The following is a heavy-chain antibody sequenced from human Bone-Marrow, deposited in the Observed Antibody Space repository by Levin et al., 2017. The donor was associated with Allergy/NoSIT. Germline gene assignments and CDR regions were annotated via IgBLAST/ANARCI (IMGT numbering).Heavy chain of an antibody. CDR1: GFTFSGYW. V-gene: IGHV3-7*02. J-gene: IGHJ4*02. CDR3: ARNGAWSFEF. D-gene: IGHD2-8*01. Sequence: PGGSLRLSCASSGFTFSGYWMAWVHQAPGKGLEWVANINRDGGDGYYVDSVKGRFTISRDNARNSLDLQMNSLRVEDTAVYYCARNGAWSFEFWGQGTLVTVSS. CDR2: INRDGGDG.